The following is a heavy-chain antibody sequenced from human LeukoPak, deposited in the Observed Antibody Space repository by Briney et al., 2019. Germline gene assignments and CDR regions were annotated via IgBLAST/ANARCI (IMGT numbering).Heavy chain of an antibody. CDR2: IIAILGIA. V-gene: IGHV1-69*10. D-gene: IGHD6-13*01. J-gene: IGHJ4*02. CDR3: ARAGLAAAGCDY. Sequence: AVTVSYKASGGTFNNYTMSWVRQAPGQGREWMGGIIAILGIANYAQKFQGRVTITADNSTSTAYMELSSLRSEDAAVYYCARAGLAAAGCDYWGQGTLVTVSS. CDR1: GGTFNNYT.